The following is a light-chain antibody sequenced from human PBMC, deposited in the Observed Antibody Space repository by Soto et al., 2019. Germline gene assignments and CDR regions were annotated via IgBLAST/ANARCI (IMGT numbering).Light chain of an antibody. CDR1: QRISCW. CDR3: QQYNSYHT. CDR2: DAS. J-gene: IGKJ2*01. Sequence: NQMTPSSSPLSAFVGEKIHHHLPAHQRISCWLGWYQQKPGKAPKVLIYDASSLESGVPSRFSGSGSGTEFTLTISSLQPDDFATYYCQQYNSYHTFGQGTKLEIK. V-gene: IGKV1-5*01.